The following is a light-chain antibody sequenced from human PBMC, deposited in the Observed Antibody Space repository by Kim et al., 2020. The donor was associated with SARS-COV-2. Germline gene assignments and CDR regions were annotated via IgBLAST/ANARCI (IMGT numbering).Light chain of an antibody. CDR2: EVS. Sequence: GQSVTISCTGTSSYVSNYNYVSWYQQHPGKAPKLMIYEVSKRPSGVPDRFSGSKSGNTASLTVSGLQAEDEADYYCSSYAGSHNLVFGGGTKLTVL. J-gene: IGLJ2*01. V-gene: IGLV2-8*01. CDR3: SSYAGSHNLV. CDR1: SSYVSNYNY.